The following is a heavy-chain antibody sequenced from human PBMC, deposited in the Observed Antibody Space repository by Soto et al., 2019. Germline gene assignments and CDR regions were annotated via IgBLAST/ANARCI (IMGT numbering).Heavy chain of an antibody. CDR3: ARDWTSYVSAYFPDY. CDR2: ISSDGINT. D-gene: IGHD5-18*01. CDR1: GSDFSRHH. J-gene: IGHJ4*02. V-gene: IGHV3-30-3*01. Sequence: GGSLRPSCSVSGSDFSRHHMHWVPKAPGKGLGWVAIISSDGINTNYADSVKGRFTIYRDNSKKPPYLQVASLRSQETPLNSCARDWTSYVSAYFPDYWGQGTVVTVSS.